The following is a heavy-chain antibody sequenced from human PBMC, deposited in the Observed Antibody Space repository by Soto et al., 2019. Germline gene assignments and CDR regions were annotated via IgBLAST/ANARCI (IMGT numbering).Heavy chain of an antibody. Sequence: PGESLKISCKGSGYSFTSYWISWVRQMPGKGLEWMGRIDPSDSYTNHSPSFQGHVTISADKSISTAYLQWSSLKASDTAMYYCAIQDVVLWFGEFDYWGQGTLVTVSS. J-gene: IGHJ4*02. CDR3: AIQDVVLWFGEFDY. D-gene: IGHD3-10*01. V-gene: IGHV5-10-1*01. CDR2: IDPSDSYT. CDR1: GYSFTSYW.